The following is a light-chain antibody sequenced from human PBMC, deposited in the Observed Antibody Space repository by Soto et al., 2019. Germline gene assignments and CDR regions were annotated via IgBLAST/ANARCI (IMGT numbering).Light chain of an antibody. CDR1: QSLRSDF. V-gene: IGKV3-20*01. CDR3: QQFCISPRT. Sequence: EIVLTQSPGTLSLFPGERATLSCRASQSLRSDFVAWYQQKPGQAPRLLIYASSSRATGIPDRFSGSGSGTDFTLTITRLEPEDFAVYYCQQFCISPRTFGQGTELE. CDR2: ASS. J-gene: IGKJ2*01.